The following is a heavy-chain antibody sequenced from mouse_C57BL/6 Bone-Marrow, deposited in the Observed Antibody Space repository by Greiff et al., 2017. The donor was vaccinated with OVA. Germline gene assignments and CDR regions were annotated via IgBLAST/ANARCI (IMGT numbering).Heavy chain of an antibody. J-gene: IGHJ4*01. D-gene: IGHD2-5*01. V-gene: IGHV1-63*01. CDR1: GYTFTNYW. CDR2: IYPGGGYT. Sequence: QVQLQQSGAELVRPGTSVTMSCKASGYTFTNYWIGWAKQRPGHGLEWIGDIYPGGGYTNYNEKFKGKATLTADKSSSTAYMQFSSLTSEDSAIYYCARRGTYYSNYVAMDYWGQGTSVTVSS. CDR3: ARRGTYYSNYVAMDY.